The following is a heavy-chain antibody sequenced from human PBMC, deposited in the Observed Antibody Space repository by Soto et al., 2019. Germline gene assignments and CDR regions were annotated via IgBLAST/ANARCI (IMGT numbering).Heavy chain of an antibody. CDR2: IWYDVSNK. J-gene: IGHJ6*02. D-gene: IGHD2-15*01. Sequence: GVSPRLCCAASGFTFSSYGVHWVRQAPGKGLARVAFIWYDVSNKSYAEPVKGRFTLSRDNSKNPLYLHMNSLRAEDTAVYYCARDFCSCGRCYSAYYYYYGTDVWGQGTTVTVTS. CDR1: GFTFSSYG. CDR3: ARDFCSCGRCYSAYYYYYGTDV. V-gene: IGHV3-33*01.